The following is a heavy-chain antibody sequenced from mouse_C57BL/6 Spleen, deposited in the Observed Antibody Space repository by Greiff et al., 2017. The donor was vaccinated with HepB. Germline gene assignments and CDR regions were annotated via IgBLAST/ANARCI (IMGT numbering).Heavy chain of an antibody. V-gene: IGHV1-59*01. Sequence: QVQLKQPGAELVRPGTSVKLSCKASGYTFTSYWMHWVKQRPGQGLEWIGVIDPSDSYTNYNQKFKGKATLTVDTSSSPAYLQLSSLTSEDSAVYYCDYYGSSYEDYFDYWGQGTTLTVSS. CDR3: DYYGSSYEDYFDY. CDR1: GYTFTSYW. D-gene: IGHD1-1*01. J-gene: IGHJ2*01. CDR2: IDPSDSYT.